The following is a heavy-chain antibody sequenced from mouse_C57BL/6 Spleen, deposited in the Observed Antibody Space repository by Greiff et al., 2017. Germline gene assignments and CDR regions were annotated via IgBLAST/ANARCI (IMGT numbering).Heavy chain of an antibody. D-gene: IGHD3-2*02. V-gene: IGHV1-80*01. CDR1: GYAFSSYW. CDR2: IYPGDGDT. J-gene: IGHJ2*01. Sequence: VQLQQSGAELVKPGASVKISCKASGYAFSSYWMNWVKQRPGKGLEWIGQIYPGDGDTNYNGKFKGKATLTADKSSSTAYMQLSSLTSEDSAVDCCARSRAAQVYFDYWGQGTTLTVSS. CDR3: ARSRAAQVYFDY.